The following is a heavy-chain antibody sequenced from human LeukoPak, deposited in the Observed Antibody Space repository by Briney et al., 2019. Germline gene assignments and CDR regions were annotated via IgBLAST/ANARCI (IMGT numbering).Heavy chain of an antibody. CDR2: IRDSGNGT. Sequence: GGSLRLSCAASGFTFSSYWMSWVRQAPGKGLECVSSIRDSGNGTDYADSVKGRFTVSRDNSKNTLYLHMNTLSAEDTAVYYCAKWAYYDFWSGHYKSHFDSWGQGTLVTVSP. D-gene: IGHD3-3*01. V-gene: IGHV3-23*01. CDR1: GFTFSSYW. CDR3: AKWAYYDFWSGHYKSHFDS. J-gene: IGHJ4*02.